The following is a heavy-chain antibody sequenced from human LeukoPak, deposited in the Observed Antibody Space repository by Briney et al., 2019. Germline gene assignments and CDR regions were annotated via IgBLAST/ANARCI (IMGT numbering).Heavy chain of an antibody. J-gene: IGHJ4*02. Sequence: PSETLSLTCTVSGGSISSSSYYWGWIRQPPGKGLEWIGGIYYSGSTYYNPSLKSRVTISVDTSKNQFSLKLSSVTAADTAVYYCVCYNSRLDYWGQGTLVTVSS. CDR3: VCYNSRLDY. CDR2: IYYSGST. D-gene: IGHD6-13*01. CDR1: GGSISSSSYY. V-gene: IGHV4-39*07.